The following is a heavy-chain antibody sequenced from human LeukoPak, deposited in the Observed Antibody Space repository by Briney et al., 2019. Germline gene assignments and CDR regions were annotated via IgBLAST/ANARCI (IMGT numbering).Heavy chain of an antibody. V-gene: IGHV3-23*01. D-gene: IGHD3-10*01. CDR3: AKDGIDSGDPNGFDP. CDR2: ISGSGGST. CDR1: GFTFSSCA. Sequence: GGSLRLSCAASGFTFSSCAMSWVRQAAGKGLEWVSSISGSGGSTYYADSVKGRFTISRDSSKNMLYLQMNILRAEDTAIYYCAKDGIDSGDPNGFDPWGQGTLVTVSS. J-gene: IGHJ5*02.